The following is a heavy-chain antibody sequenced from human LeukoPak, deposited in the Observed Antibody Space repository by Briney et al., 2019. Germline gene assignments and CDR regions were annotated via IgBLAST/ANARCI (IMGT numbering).Heavy chain of an antibody. Sequence: GASVKVSCKASGYTFTSYDINWVRQATGQGLEWMGWMNPNSGNTGYAQKFLGRVTITRSPSISTAYMELSSLRSEDTAVYYCARGVTDGSGNYPLDYWGQGTLVTVSS. CDR1: GYTFTSYD. CDR2: MNPNSGNT. CDR3: ARGVTDGSGNYPLDY. V-gene: IGHV1-8*03. D-gene: IGHD3-10*01. J-gene: IGHJ4*02.